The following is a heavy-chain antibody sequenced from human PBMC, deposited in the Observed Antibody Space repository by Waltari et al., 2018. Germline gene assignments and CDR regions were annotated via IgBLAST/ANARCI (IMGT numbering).Heavy chain of an antibody. J-gene: IGHJ4*02. CDR1: GFAFANYG. D-gene: IGHD1-26*01. CDR3: AKSSGSYYEVFDY. Sequence: EVRLVESGGGLVQPGGSLRLSCAASGFAFANYGMSWVRQAPGKGLYCVSSISGSGGTTYYADSVKGRFTMSKDNSKNTLFLQMNSLRVDDTADYYCAKSSGSYYEVFDYWGRGTLVTVSS. CDR2: ISGSGGTT. V-gene: IGHV3-23*04.